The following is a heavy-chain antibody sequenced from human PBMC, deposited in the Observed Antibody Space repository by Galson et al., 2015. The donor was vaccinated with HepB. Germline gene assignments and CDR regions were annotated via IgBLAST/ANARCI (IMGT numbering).Heavy chain of an antibody. Sequence: SLRLSCAASGFTFSSYWMSWVRQAPGKGLEWVANIKQDGSEKYYVDSVKGRFTISRDNAKNSLYLQMNSLRAEDTAVYYCAREIRGMVRACMDVWGKGTTVTVSS. CDR1: GFTFSSYW. D-gene: IGHD3-10*01. J-gene: IGHJ6*03. CDR2: IKQDGSEK. CDR3: AREIRGMVRACMDV. V-gene: IGHV3-7*03.